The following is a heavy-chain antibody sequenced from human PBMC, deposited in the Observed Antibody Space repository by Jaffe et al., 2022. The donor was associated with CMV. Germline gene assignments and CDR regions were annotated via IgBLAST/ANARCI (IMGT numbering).Heavy chain of an antibody. CDR3: ARGGRSIAARPYYYYYYYMDV. CDR2: INHSGST. V-gene: IGHV4-34*01. Sequence: QVQLQQWGAGLLKPSETLSLTCAVYGGSFSGYYWSWIRQPPGKGLEWIGEINHSGSTNYNPSLKSRVTISVDTSKNQFSLKLSSVTAADTAVYYCARGGRSIAARPYYYYYYYMDVWGKGTTVTVSS. CDR1: GGSFSGYY. D-gene: IGHD6-6*01. J-gene: IGHJ6*03.